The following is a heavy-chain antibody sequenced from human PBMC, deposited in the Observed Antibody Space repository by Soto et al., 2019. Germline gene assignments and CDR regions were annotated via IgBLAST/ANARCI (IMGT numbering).Heavy chain of an antibody. CDR3: VKNSGWFNS. CDR1: GFMLSTTD. J-gene: IGHJ5*01. CDR2: IEGSGTIT. V-gene: IGHV3-23*01. D-gene: IGHD3-10*01. Sequence: LRLSCAASGFMLSTTDMSWVRQAPGKGLEWVTTIEGSGTITYYADSVRGRFTISRDNSKNTVYLQMDSLTADDTAVYYCVKNSGWFNSWGQGTPVTVFS.